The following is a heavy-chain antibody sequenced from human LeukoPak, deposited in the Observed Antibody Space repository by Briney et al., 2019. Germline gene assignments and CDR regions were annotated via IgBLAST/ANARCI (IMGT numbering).Heavy chain of an antibody. J-gene: IGHJ4*02. CDR2: ISSSSSYI. V-gene: IGHV3-21*01. D-gene: IGHD3-3*01. Sequence: GGSLRLSCAASGSTFSSYSMNWVRQAPGKGLEWVSSISSSSSYIYYADSVKGRFTISRDNAKNSLYLQMNSLRAEDTAVYYCARKYDFWSGLDYWGQGTLVTVSS. CDR1: GSTFSSYS. CDR3: ARKYDFWSGLDY.